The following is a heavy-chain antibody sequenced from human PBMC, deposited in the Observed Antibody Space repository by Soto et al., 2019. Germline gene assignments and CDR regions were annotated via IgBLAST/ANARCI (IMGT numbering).Heavy chain of an antibody. CDR2: INAGNGNT. CDR3: ARVIGGWYYFDY. J-gene: IGHJ4*02. CDR1: RYTFTSYA. V-gene: IGHV1-3*01. Sequence: XVKVSCKASRYTFTSYAMHWVRQAPGQRLEWMGWINAGNGNTKYSQKFQGRVTITRDTSASTAYMELSSMRSEDTAVYYCARVIGGWYYFDYWGQGTLVTVSS. D-gene: IGHD6-19*01.